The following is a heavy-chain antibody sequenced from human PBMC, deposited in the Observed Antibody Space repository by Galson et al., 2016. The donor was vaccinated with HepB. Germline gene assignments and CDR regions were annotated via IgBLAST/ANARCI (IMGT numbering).Heavy chain of an antibody. J-gene: IGHJ5*02. Sequence: SLRLSCAVSGFTFSTYAMHWARQAPGKGLEYVAVISSNGGSTYYADSVKGRFTISRDNSKNTLYLQMSSLRPEDTAMYYCVKPKVDCSSTSCYSPFDPWGQGTLVTVSS. D-gene: IGHD2-2*01. V-gene: IGHV3-64D*09. CDR1: GFTFSTYA. CDR2: ISSNGGST. CDR3: VKPKVDCSSTSCYSPFDP.